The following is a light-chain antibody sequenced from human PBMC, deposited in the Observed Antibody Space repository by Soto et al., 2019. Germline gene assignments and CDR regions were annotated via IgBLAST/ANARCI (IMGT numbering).Light chain of an antibody. V-gene: IGKV3-11*01. CDR2: QTS. J-gene: IGKJ1*01. Sequence: EIVLTQSPATLSSFPGDRVTLSCRASQYINTRLAWYQHRPGQAPRLLIYQTSLRAAGIPARFSASGSGTDSTLTISDVQPEDFALYYCHQRQSWPRTFGQGTKVDIK. CDR3: HQRQSWPRT. CDR1: QYINTR.